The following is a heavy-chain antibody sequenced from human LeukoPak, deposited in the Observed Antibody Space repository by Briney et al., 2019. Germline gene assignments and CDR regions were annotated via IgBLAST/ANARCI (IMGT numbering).Heavy chain of an antibody. V-gene: IGHV4-39*07. CDR2: IYYSGGT. CDR3: ARLSGSPLSKYYYHMDV. Sequence: SETLSLTCSVSGGSISSTNYYWSWIRQPPGKGLEWIGTIYYSGGTLFNPSLKSRVTISVDTSKNHLSLRLNSVTAADTAVYYCARLSGSPLSKYYYHMDVWGKGTTATVS. J-gene: IGHJ6*03. D-gene: IGHD5/OR15-5a*01. CDR1: GGSISSTNYY.